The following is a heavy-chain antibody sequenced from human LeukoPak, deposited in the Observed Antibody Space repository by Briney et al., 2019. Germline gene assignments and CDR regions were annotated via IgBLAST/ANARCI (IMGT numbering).Heavy chain of an antibody. CDR1: GGSISSYY. CDR2: IYYSGST. Sequence: SETLSLTCTVAGGSISSYYWSWIRQPPGKGLEWIGCIYYSGSTNYNPSLKSRVTISVDTFKNQFSLKLSSVTAADTAVYYCARRSSSWYFDYWGQGTLVTVSS. J-gene: IGHJ4*02. CDR3: ARRSSSWYFDY. D-gene: IGHD6-13*01. V-gene: IGHV4-59*08.